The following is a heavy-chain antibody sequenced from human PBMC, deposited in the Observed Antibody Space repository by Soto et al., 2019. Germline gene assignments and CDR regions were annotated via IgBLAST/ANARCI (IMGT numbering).Heavy chain of an antibody. J-gene: IGHJ3*02. CDR1: GGSISSSGYY. CDR2: IYYSGST. CDR3: ARTSTEYYDAFDI. D-gene: IGHD2-15*01. Sequence: QVQLQESGPGLVKPSQTLSLTCTVSGGSISSSGYYWSWIRQHPGKGLEWIGYIYYSGSTYYNPSLKSRVTISVDTSKNQFSLKLSSVTAADTAVYYCARTSTEYYDAFDIWGQGTMVTVSS. V-gene: IGHV4-31*03.